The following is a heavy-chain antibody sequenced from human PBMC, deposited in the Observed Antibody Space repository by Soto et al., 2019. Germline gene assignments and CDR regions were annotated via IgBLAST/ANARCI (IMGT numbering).Heavy chain of an antibody. CDR1: GGSISGYH. J-gene: IGHJ4*02. CDR3: ARSSSGFDSGDY. D-gene: IGHD5-12*01. Sequence: SETLSLTCTVSGGSISGYHWSWIRQSPGKGLEWIGYIYYSGSISYNPALKSRVTIAVDTSKNQVSLKLTSVTAADSAVYYCARSSSGFDSGDYWGQGTLVT. V-gene: IGHV4-59*01. CDR2: IYYSGSI.